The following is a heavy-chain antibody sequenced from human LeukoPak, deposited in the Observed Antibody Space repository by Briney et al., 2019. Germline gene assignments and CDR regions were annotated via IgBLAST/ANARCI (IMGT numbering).Heavy chain of an antibody. CDR1: GGSFSGYY. Sequence: SETLSLTCAVYGGSFSGYYWSWIRQPPGKGLEWVGEINHSGSTNYNPSLKSRVTISVDTSKNQFSLKLSSVTAADTAVYYCAREAVVDTAMLFDYWGQGTLVTVSS. D-gene: IGHD5-18*01. CDR2: INHSGST. V-gene: IGHV4-34*01. J-gene: IGHJ4*02. CDR3: AREAVVDTAMLFDY.